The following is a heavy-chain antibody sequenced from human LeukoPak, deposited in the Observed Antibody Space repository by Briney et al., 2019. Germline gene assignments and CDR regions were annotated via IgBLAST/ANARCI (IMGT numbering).Heavy chain of an antibody. CDR2: INAGNGNT. V-gene: IGHV1-3*03. CDR1: GGTFSSYA. CDR3: ARGIWTSHSVGYYFDN. Sequence: ASVKVSCKASGGTFSSYAISWVRQAPGQGLEWMGWINAGNGNTKYSQNFQGRVTITRDASASTAYMELSSLRSEDMAIYYCARGIWTSHSVGYYFDNWGQGTLVTVSS. J-gene: IGHJ4*02. D-gene: IGHD5/OR15-5a*01.